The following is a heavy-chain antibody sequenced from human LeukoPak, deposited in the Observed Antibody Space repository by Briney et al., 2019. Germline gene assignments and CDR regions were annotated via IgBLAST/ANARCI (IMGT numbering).Heavy chain of an antibody. CDR1: GFSLSTSGMC. CDR2: IDWDDDK. Sequence: SGPALVKPTPTLTLTCTFSGFSLSTSGMCVSWIRQPPGKALEWLTRIDWDDDKYYSTSLRTRLTISKDTSKNQVVLTMTNMDPVDTATYYCARINYDRSKGFDYWGQGTLVTVSS. V-gene: IGHV2-70*11. J-gene: IGHJ4*02. D-gene: IGHD3-22*01. CDR3: ARINYDRSKGFDY.